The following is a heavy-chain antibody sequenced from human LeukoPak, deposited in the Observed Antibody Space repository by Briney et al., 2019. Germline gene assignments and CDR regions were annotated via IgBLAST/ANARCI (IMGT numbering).Heavy chain of an antibody. Sequence: GGSLRLSCAASRFTLSNYAMTWVRQAPGKGLEWVSAISGTGGSTYYADSVKGRFTISRDNSKNTLYLQMNSLRAEDTAVYYCASHSTRGTFDYWGQGTLVTVSS. CDR3: ASHSTRGTFDY. V-gene: IGHV3-23*01. CDR1: RFTLSNYA. CDR2: ISGTGGST. D-gene: IGHD2-2*01. J-gene: IGHJ4*02.